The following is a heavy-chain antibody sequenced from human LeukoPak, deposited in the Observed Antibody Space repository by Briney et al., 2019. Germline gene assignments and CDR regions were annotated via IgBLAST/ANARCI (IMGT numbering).Heavy chain of an antibody. J-gene: IGHJ4*02. D-gene: IGHD3-9*01. CDR2: ISGSGGST. Sequence: PGGSLRLSCAASGFTFSSYAMSWVRQAPGKGLEWVSAISGSGGSTYYADSVKGRFTISRDNSKNTLYLQMNSLRAEDTAVYYCAREYTYYDILTGYYDRVLDYWGQGTLVTVSS. CDR1: GFTFSSYA. CDR3: AREYTYYDILTGYYDRVLDY. V-gene: IGHV3-23*01.